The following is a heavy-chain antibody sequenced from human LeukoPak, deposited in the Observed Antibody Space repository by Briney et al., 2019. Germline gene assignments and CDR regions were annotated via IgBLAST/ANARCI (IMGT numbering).Heavy chain of an antibody. Sequence: GSLRLSCAASGFTFSSYGMHWVRQAPGKGLEWIGEIYHTGSTNYNPSLKSRVTISIDKSKNQFSLRLNSVTAADTAVYYCATLGEATYRPYWGQGTLVTVSS. CDR1: GFTFSSYG. D-gene: IGHD1-26*01. CDR2: IYHTGST. V-gene: IGHV4-4*02. CDR3: ATLGEATYRPY. J-gene: IGHJ4*02.